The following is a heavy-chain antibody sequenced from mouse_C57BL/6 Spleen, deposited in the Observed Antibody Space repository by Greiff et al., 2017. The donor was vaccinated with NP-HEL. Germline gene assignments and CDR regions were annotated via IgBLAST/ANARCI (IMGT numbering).Heavy chain of an antibody. CDR1: GFTFSSYA. V-gene: IGHV5-4*01. J-gene: IGHJ2*01. CDR2: ISDGGSYT. D-gene: IGHD2-1*01. CDR3: ARDPGNLYYFDY. Sequence: EVKLEESGGGLVKPGGSLKLSCAASGFTFSSYAMSWVRQTPEKRLEWVATISDGGSYTYYPDNVKGRFTISRDNAKNNLYLQMSQLKSEDTAMYYCARDPGNLYYFDYWGKGTTLTVSS.